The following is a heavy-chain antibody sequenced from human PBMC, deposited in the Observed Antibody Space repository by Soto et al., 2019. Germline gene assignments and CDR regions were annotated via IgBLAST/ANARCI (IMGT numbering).Heavy chain of an antibody. D-gene: IGHD3-10*01. Sequence: QVQVVQSGAEVKQPGSSVKVSCKASGGPSTSYTISWVRQAPGQGLEWMGRIIPILAVANYAQKFQGRVTITADKSTSTAYMELSSLRSEYTAVYYCARVDRGSGTYYEFEYWGQGTLVTVSS. CDR2: IIPILAVA. V-gene: IGHV1-69*02. J-gene: IGHJ4*02. CDR3: ARVDRGSGTYYEFEY. CDR1: GGPSTSYT.